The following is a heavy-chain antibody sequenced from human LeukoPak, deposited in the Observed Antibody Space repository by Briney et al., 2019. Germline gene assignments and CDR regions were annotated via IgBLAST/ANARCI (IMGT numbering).Heavy chain of an antibody. CDR2: IYYSGST. Sequence: PSETLSLTCTVSGHSISSYYWSWIRQPPGKGLEWIGFIYYSGSTNYNPSLKSRVTISVDTSKNQFSLKLSSVTAADTAVYYCARSRIAAAGYIDYWGQGTLVTVSS. CDR3: ARSRIAAAGYIDY. V-gene: IGHV4-59*12. CDR1: GHSISSYY. D-gene: IGHD6-13*01. J-gene: IGHJ4*02.